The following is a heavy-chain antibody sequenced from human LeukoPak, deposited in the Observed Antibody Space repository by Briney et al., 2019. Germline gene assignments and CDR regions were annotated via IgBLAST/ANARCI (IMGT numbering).Heavy chain of an antibody. D-gene: IGHD3-10*01. Sequence: SETLSLTCAVYGGSFSGYYWSWIRQPPGKGLEWIGEINHSGSTNHNPSLKSRVTISVDTSKNQFSLKLSSVTAADTAVYYCARGGYYYGSGSYYRPPPYFDYWGQGTLVTVSS. CDR2: INHSGST. V-gene: IGHV4-34*01. CDR3: ARGGYYYGSGSYYRPPPYFDY. CDR1: GGSFSGYY. J-gene: IGHJ4*02.